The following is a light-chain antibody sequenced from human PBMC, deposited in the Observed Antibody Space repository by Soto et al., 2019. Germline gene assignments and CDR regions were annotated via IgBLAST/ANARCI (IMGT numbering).Light chain of an antibody. CDR1: QTVKSSY. CDR3: QQYGSSPPWT. CDR2: GAS. Sequence: EIVLTQSPGVLSLSVGERATLSCRASQTVKSSYLAWYQQKPGQAPRLLIYGASSRATGIPDRFSGSGSGTDFTLTISRLEPEDFAVYYCQQYGSSPPWTFGQGTKVDIK. J-gene: IGKJ1*01. V-gene: IGKV3-20*01.